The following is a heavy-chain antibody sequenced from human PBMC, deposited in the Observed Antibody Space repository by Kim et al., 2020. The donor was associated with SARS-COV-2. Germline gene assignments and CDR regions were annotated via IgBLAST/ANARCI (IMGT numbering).Heavy chain of an antibody. CDR2: ITSDRTTI. Sequence: GGSLRLSCVASGFTFSVYSMNWVRQAPGKGLEWISYITSDRTTIKYADSVKGRFTISRDNAKNSVYLQMNSLRDEDTALYYCARSVEGAFDVWGQGTALTVSS. CDR3: ARSVEGAFDV. V-gene: IGHV3-48*02. D-gene: IGHD2-21*01. J-gene: IGHJ3*01. CDR1: GFTFSVYS.